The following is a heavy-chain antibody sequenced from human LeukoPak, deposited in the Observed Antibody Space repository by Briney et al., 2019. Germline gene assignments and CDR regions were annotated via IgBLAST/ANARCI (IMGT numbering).Heavy chain of an antibody. J-gene: IGHJ4*02. CDR3: AKDPSFYGDYVNYFDY. CDR1: GFTFSSYE. CDR2: ISSSGSTI. V-gene: IGHV3-48*03. Sequence: GGSLRLSRAASGFTFSSYEMNWVRQAPGKGLEWVSYISSSGSTIYYADSVKGRFTISRDNAKNSLYLQMNSLRAADTAVYYCAKDPSFYGDYVNYFDYWGQGTLVTVSS. D-gene: IGHD4-17*01.